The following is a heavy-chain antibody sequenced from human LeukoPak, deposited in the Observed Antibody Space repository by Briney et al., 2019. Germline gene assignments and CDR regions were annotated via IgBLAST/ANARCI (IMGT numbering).Heavy chain of an antibody. V-gene: IGHV1-69*01. J-gene: IGHJ4*02. CDR3: ARSPITIFGVARIYYFDY. CDR1: RGTFSSYA. Sequence: SVKVSCKASRGTFSSYAISWVRQAPGQGLEWMGGIIPIFGTANYAQKFQGRVTITADESTSTAYMELSSLRSEDTAVYYCARSPITIFGVARIYYFDYWGQGTLVTVSS. D-gene: IGHD3-3*01. CDR2: IIPIFGTA.